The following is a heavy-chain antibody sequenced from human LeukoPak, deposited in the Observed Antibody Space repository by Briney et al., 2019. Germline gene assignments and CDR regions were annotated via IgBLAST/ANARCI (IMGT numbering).Heavy chain of an antibody. V-gene: IGHV3-23*01. CDR3: AQQWLVLGAFDI. Sequence: GGSLRLSCAASGFTFSSYAMSWVHQAPGKGLEWVSAISGSGGSTYYADSVKGRFTISRDNSKNTLYLQMNSLRAEDTAVYYCAQQWLVLGAFDIWGQGTMVTVSS. CDR2: ISGSGGST. CDR1: GFTFSSYA. D-gene: IGHD6-19*01. J-gene: IGHJ3*02.